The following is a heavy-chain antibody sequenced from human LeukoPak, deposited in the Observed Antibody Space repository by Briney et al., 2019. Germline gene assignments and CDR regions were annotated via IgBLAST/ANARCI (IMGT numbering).Heavy chain of an antibody. CDR2: ISSSGST. D-gene: IGHD5-12*01. Sequence: SETLSLTCTVSGDSISSGDYYWSWIRQPAGKGLEWIGRISSSGSTNYNPSLKSRVTISVDTSKNQFSLKLSSVTAADTAVYYCARGGGYDYLDFDYWGQGTLVTVSS. V-gene: IGHV4-61*02. CDR3: ARGGGYDYLDFDY. CDR1: GDSISSGDYY. J-gene: IGHJ4*02.